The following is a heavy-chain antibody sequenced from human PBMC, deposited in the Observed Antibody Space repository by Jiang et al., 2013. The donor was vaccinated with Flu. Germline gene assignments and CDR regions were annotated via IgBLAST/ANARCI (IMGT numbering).Heavy chain of an antibody. CDR1: GFSFNNFG. CDR3: VKDSVPFDYSGNSGFDY. J-gene: IGHJ4*02. CDR2: IHSHGPNN. Sequence: VQLLESGGGVVHPGGSLRLSCVVSGFSFNNFGMHWVRQTPGKRLEWVAFIHSHGPNNAYADSVKGRFTISRDNSQNMLYLQMNSLRDEDTAIYYCVKDSVPFDYSGNSGFDYWGQGTLVTVSS. V-gene: IGHV3-30*02. D-gene: IGHD4-23*01.